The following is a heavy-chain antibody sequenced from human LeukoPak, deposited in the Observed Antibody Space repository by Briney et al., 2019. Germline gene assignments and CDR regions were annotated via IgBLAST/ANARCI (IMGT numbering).Heavy chain of an antibody. Sequence: SETLSLTCTVSGGSIGGTSDYWGCLRQPPGKGLECIGKIFYSGSTYYNPSLKSRVSISVDTSNNQFSLNLTSVTAADTAVYYCARESDLLVVPAAIRMFDSWGQGTLVTVSS. CDR3: ARESDLLVVPAAIRMFDS. CDR2: IFYSGST. J-gene: IGHJ4*02. CDR1: GGSIGGTSDY. V-gene: IGHV4-39*02. D-gene: IGHD2-2*02.